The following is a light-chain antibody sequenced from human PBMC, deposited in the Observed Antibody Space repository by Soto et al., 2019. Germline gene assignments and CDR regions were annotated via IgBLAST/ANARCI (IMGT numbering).Light chain of an antibody. CDR2: GAS. J-gene: IGKJ3*01. V-gene: IGKV3-15*01. Sequence: EIVMTQSPATLSVSPGERATLSCRASQSVSSNLAWYQQKSGQAPRLLIYGASTRATAIPTRFSGSGSGTEFTLTISSLQSEDFAVYYCQQYNNWPVTFGPGTKVDIK. CDR3: QQYNNWPVT. CDR1: QSVSSN.